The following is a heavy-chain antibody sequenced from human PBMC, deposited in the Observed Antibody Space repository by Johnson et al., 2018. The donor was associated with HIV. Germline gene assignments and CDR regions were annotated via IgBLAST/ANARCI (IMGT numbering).Heavy chain of an antibody. Sequence: QVQLVESGGGLVKPGGSLRLSCAASGFTFSSYGMHWVRQAPGKGLEWVAFIRYDGSNKYYTESVKGRFTISRDNSKNTLYLQMQSLRAEDTAVYYCAGPLVVVISDAFDIWGQGTMVTVSS. CDR1: GFTFSSYG. J-gene: IGHJ3*02. CDR3: AGPLVVVISDAFDI. V-gene: IGHV3-30*02. D-gene: IGHD3-22*01. CDR2: IRYDGSNK.